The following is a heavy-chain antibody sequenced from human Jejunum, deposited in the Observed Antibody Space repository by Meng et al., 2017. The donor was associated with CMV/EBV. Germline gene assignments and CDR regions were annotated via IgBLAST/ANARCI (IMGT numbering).Heavy chain of an antibody. CDR2: ITGPGTTI. D-gene: IGHD4-11*01. J-gene: IGHJ4*02. V-gene: IGHV3-48*03. CDR1: GFNFNSYE. Sequence: CAVSGFNFNSYEMTWVRQAPGKGLEWVSYITGPGTTIYYADSVRGRFTISRDNAKNSLYLHMSGLRAEDTAVYYCARLQWAAFDFLGQGTLVTVSS. CDR3: ARLQWAAFDF.